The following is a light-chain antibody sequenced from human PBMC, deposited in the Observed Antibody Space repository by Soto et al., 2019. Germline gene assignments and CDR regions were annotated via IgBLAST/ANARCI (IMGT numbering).Light chain of an antibody. CDR3: QQRSNWPPAIT. V-gene: IGKV3-11*01. CDR1: QNINKY. CDR2: EAS. Sequence: EIVLTQSPATLSLSPGERATLSCRASQNINKYLAWYQQKPGQAPRLLISEASNRATGIPARFSGSGSGTDFTLTISSLEPEDFAVYSCQQRSNWPPAITFGQGTRLEIK. J-gene: IGKJ5*01.